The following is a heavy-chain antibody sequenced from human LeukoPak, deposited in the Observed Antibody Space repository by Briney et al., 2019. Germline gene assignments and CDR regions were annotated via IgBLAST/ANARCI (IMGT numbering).Heavy chain of an antibody. V-gene: IGHV4-59*08. CDR3: ARHANAYSSSWFDY. CDR2: FYYSGST. Sequence: SXXSSYWXWIRQPPGKGLEWIGYFYYSGSTNYNPSLKSRVTISVATSRNQFSLKLTSVTAADTAVYYCARHANAYSSSWFDYWGQVTLVTVSS. CDR1: SXXSSY. J-gene: IGHJ4*02. D-gene: IGHD6-13*01.